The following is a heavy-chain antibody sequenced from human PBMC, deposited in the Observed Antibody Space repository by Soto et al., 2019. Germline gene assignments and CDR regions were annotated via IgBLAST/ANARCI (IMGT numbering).Heavy chain of an antibody. D-gene: IGHD2-21*02. CDR2: ISVHNGKT. Sequence: QVQLVQSGAEVKKPGASVKVSCKASGYIFINYGLSWVRQAPGEGLEWMGWISVHNGKTHSAQKFQGRVTMTTDTSMSTAYLDLRSLRSDDTAVYYCVRDDCQWAGAEAVVTAPRVFPGMHVWGQGTTVIVSS. V-gene: IGHV1-18*01. CDR3: VRDDCQWAGAEAVVTAPRVFPGMHV. CDR1: GYIFINYG. J-gene: IGHJ6*02.